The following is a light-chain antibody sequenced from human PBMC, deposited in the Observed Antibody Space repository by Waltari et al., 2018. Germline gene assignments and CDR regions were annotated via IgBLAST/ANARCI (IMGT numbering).Light chain of an antibody. V-gene: IGLV1-51*02. J-gene: IGLJ3*02. Sequence: QSVLTQPPSVSAFPGHKVTISCSGGPSTICNNGVSWYRQLPGSVPELLIYETNGRPTGTPDRFSASKSGTSATLDITGLQPGDEPDYYCGTWDSSMAVWLFGGGTKLIV. CDR1: PSTICNNG. CDR3: GTWDSSMAVWL. CDR2: ETN.